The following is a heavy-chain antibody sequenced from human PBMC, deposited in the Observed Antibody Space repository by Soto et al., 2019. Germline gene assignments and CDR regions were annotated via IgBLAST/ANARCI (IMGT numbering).Heavy chain of an antibody. D-gene: IGHD4-17*01. CDR3: ARETYGDYVVYFDP. Sequence: QLQLQESGSRLVESSETLSLTCDVSGDTISTGGYTWAWIRQPPGKAVEWIGHTNTSGNPYYNPSLKRRFIMSVDSSKNHFSLKVTSVTAADTAFYYFARETYGDYVVYFDPWGQGIQVTFSS. J-gene: IGHJ5*02. V-gene: IGHV4-30-2*01. CDR2: TNTSGNP. CDR1: GDTISTGGYT.